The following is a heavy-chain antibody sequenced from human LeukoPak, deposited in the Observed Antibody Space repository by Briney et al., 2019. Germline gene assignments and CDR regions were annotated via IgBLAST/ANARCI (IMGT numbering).Heavy chain of an antibody. V-gene: IGHV4-38-2*01. CDR3: ARLQGYCGSTSCLQNEESGWFDP. J-gene: IGHJ5*02. CDR1: GYSISSGYY. Sequence: PSETLSLTCAVSGYSISSGYYWGWIRQPPGKGLEWIGSIYHSGSTYYNPSLKSRVTISVDTSKNQFSLKLSSVTAADTAVYYCARLQGYCGSTSCLQNEESGWFDPWGQGTLVTVSS. D-gene: IGHD2-2*01. CDR2: IYHSGST.